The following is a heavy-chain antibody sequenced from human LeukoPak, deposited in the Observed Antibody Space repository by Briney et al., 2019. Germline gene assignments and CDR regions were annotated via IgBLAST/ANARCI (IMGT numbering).Heavy chain of an antibody. D-gene: IGHD5-18*01. J-gene: IGHJ3*02. CDR2: ISSSSSTI. CDR3: ARDLKGIQLWLDAFDI. V-gene: IGHV3-48*01. CDR1: GFTFSSYS. Sequence: GGSLRLSCAASGFTFSSYSMNWVRQAPGKGLEWVSYISSSSSTIYYADSVKGRFTISRDNSKNTLYLQMNSLRAEDTAVYYCARDLKGIQLWLDAFDIWGQGTMVTVSS.